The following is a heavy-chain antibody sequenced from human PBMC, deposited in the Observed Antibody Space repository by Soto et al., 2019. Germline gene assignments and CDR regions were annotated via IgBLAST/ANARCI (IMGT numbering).Heavy chain of an antibody. CDR1: GGSFSGFY. CDR3: ARSVYP. J-gene: IGHJ5*02. V-gene: IGHV4-59*12. Sequence: SETLSLTCAVYGGSFSGFYWSWIRQVPGKGLEWLGYIYDSGSTNYNPSVKSRLTISVDTSKNQFSLKLSSVTAADTAVYYCARSVYPWGQGTLGTVSS. CDR2: IYDSGST.